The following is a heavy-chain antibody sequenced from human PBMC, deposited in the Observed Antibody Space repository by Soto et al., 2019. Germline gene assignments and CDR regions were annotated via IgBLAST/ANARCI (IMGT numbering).Heavy chain of an antibody. CDR3: ARVKVTTIGYYYYGMDV. Sequence: SVKVSCKASGGTFSSYAISWVRQAPGQGLEWMGGIIPIFGTANYAQKFQGRVTITADESTSTAYMELSSLRSEDTAVYYCARVKVTTIGYYYYGMDVWGQGTTVTVSS. CDR1: GGTFSSYA. J-gene: IGHJ6*02. V-gene: IGHV1-69*13. D-gene: IGHD4-4*01. CDR2: IIPIFGTA.